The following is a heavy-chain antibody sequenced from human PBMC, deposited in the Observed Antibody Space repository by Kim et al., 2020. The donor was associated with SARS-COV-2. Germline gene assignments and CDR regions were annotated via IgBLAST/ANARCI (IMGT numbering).Heavy chain of an antibody. Sequence: GGSLRLSCAASGFTFSSYAMHWVRQAPGKGLEWVAVISYDGSNKYYADSVKGRFTISRDNSKNTLYLQMNSLRAEDTAVYYCARDRLWFGELLGWFDSWGQGTLVTVSS. CDR1: GFTFSSYA. CDR2: ISYDGSNK. CDR3: ARDRLWFGELLGWFDS. J-gene: IGHJ5*01. V-gene: IGHV3-30*04. D-gene: IGHD3-10*01.